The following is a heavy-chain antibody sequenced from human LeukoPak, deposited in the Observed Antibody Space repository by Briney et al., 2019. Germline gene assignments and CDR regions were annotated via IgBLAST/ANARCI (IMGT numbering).Heavy chain of an antibody. V-gene: IGHV4-34*01. Sequence: SETLSLTCAVYGGSFSGYYWSWIRQPPGKGLEWIGEINHSGSTNYNPSLKSRVTIPVDTSKNQFSLKLSSVTAADTAVYYCAREGYSGSYALQYYYYMDVWGKGTTVTVSS. D-gene: IGHD1-26*01. CDR1: GGSFSGYY. CDR3: AREGYSGSYALQYYYYMDV. J-gene: IGHJ6*03. CDR2: INHSGST.